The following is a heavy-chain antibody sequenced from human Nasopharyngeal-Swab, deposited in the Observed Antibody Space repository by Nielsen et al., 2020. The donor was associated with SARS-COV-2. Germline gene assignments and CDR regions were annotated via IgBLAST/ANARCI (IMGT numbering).Heavy chain of an antibody. CDR3: AKAPDILTGYYDY. CDR1: GFTFSSYA. Sequence: GESLKISCAASGFTFSSYAMSWVRQAPGKGLEWVSAISGSGGSTYYADSVKGRFTLSRDNSKNTLYLQMNSLRAEDTAVYYCAKAPDILTGYYDYWGQGTLVTVSS. CDR2: ISGSGGST. V-gene: IGHV3-23*01. D-gene: IGHD3-9*01. J-gene: IGHJ4*02.